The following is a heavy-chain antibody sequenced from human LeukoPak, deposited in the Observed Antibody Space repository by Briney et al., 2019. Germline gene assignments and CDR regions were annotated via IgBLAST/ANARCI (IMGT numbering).Heavy chain of an antibody. D-gene: IGHD3-22*01. CDR1: GFIFSDYY. J-gene: IGHJ4*02. CDR3: ARRAGDYSHPYDY. CDR2: IISGSGVTT. V-gene: IGHV3-23*01. Sequence: GGSLRLSCAAPGFIFSDYYMSWIRQAPGKGLEWVSAIISGSGVTTYYADSVKGRFTISRDNSKNTLYLQINSLRAEDTAVYYCARRAGDYSHPYDYWGQGTLVTVSS.